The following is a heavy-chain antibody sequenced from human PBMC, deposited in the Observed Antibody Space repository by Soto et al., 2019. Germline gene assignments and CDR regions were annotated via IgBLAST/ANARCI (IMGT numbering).Heavy chain of an antibody. CDR2: ISYDGSNK. D-gene: IGHD6-6*01. V-gene: IGHV3-30*18. Sequence: GGSLRLSCAASGFTFSSYGMHWVRQAPGKGLEWVAVISYDGSNKYYADSVKGRFTISRDNSKNTLYLQMNSLRSEDTAVYYCAKTKPSSIAARRDYYYYGMDVWGQGTTVTVSS. CDR3: AKTKPSSIAARRDYYYYGMDV. J-gene: IGHJ6*02. CDR1: GFTFSSYG.